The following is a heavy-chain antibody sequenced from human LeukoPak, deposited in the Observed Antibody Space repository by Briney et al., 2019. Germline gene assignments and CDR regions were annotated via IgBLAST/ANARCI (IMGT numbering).Heavy chain of an antibody. Sequence: SETLSLTCTVSGGSISSHYWIWIRQSPEKGLEWIGDISSSGCTGYNPSLRSRVTISLDTSKNQFSLNLSSVTAADTAVYYCERGALRGFYAFFYMDVWGKGTTVTVSS. CDR1: GGSISSHY. J-gene: IGHJ6*03. V-gene: IGHV4-59*11. CDR2: ISSSGCT. CDR3: ERGALRGFYAFFYMDV. D-gene: IGHD5/OR15-5a*01.